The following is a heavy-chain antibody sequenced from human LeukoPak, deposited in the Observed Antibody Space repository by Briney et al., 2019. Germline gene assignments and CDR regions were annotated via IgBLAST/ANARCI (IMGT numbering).Heavy chain of an antibody. CDR3: ARGRRAGSGWPFFDS. Sequence: PSETLSLTCTVSGGSISSFYWNWTRQPPGKGLEWIGYIYDSGSIIYNPSLKSRVTISLDTSKNQFSVRLSSMTAADTAVYYCARGRRAGSGWPFFDSWGQGTLVSVSS. D-gene: IGHD6-19*01. J-gene: IGHJ4*02. CDR1: GGSISSFY. V-gene: IGHV4-59*08. CDR2: IYDSGSI.